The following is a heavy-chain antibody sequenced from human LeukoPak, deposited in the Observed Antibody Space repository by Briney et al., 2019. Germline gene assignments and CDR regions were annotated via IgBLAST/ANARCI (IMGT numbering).Heavy chain of an antibody. Sequence: ASVKVSCKASGGTFSTYAISWVRQAPGQGLEWMGWMNPNSGNTGYAQKFQGRVTITRNTSISTAYMELSSLRSEDTAVYYCARALTGTDAFDIWGQGTMVTVSS. CDR2: MNPNSGNT. CDR1: GGTFSTYA. D-gene: IGHD1-20*01. J-gene: IGHJ3*02. CDR3: ARALTGTDAFDI. V-gene: IGHV1-8*03.